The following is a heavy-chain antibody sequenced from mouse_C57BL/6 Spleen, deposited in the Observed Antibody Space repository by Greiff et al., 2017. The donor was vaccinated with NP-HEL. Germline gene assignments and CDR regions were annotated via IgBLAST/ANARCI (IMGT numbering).Heavy chain of an antibody. CDR2: ISNGGGST. J-gene: IGHJ3*01. D-gene: IGHD2-1*01. CDR1: GFTFSDYY. Sequence: EVQRVESGGGLVQPGGSLKLSCAASGFTFSDYYMYWVRQTPEKRLEWVAYISNGGGSTYYPDTVKGRFTISRDNAKNTLYLQMSRLKSEDTAMYYCARHGNYAWFAYWGQGTLVTVSA. V-gene: IGHV5-12*01. CDR3: ARHGNYAWFAY.